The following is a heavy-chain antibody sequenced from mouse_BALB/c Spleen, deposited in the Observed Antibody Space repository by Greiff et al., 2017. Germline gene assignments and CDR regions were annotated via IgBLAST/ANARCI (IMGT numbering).Heavy chain of an antibody. CDR2: ISYDGSN. Sequence: EVKLMESGPGLVKPSQSLSLTCSVTGYSITSGYYWNWIRQFPGNKLEWMGYISYDGSNNYNPSLKNRISITRDTSKNQFFLKLNSVTTEDTATYYCARDLGRYGDYFDYWGQGTTLTVSS. V-gene: IGHV3-6*02. CDR1: GYSITSGYY. D-gene: IGHD2-14*01. J-gene: IGHJ2*01. CDR3: ARDLGRYGDYFDY.